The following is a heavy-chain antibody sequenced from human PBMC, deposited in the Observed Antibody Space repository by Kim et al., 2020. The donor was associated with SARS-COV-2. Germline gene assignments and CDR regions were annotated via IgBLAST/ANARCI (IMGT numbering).Heavy chain of an antibody. CDR1: GYTFTSYA. CDR3: ARDRYCSSTSCYRNWFDP. Sequence: ASVKVSCKASGYTFTSYAMHWVRQAPGQRLEWMGWINAGNGNTKYSQKFQGRVTITRDTSANTAYMELSSLRSEDTAVYYCARDRYCSSTSCYRNWFDPWGQGTLVTVSS. D-gene: IGHD2-2*02. J-gene: IGHJ5*02. V-gene: IGHV1-3*01. CDR2: INAGNGNT.